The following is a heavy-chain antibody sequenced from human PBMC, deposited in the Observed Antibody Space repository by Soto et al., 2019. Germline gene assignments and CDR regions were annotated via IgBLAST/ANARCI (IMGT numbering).Heavy chain of an antibody. CDR2: INAGNGNT. CDR3: AREAIVLVPADNYYYYYGMDV. J-gene: IGHJ6*02. D-gene: IGHD2-2*01. CDR1: GYTFTTYA. Sequence: QVQLMQSGAEEKKPGASVKVSCKASGYTFTTYAMHWVRQAPGQRLEWMGWINAGNGNTKYSQKFQGRVTITRDTSASKAYMELSSLRSEDTAVYYCAREAIVLVPADNYYYYYGMDVWGQGTTVTVSS. V-gene: IGHV1-3*05.